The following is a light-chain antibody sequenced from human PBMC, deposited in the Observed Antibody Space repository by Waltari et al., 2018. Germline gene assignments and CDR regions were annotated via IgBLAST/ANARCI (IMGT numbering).Light chain of an antibody. CDR3: QQYNNWPPLT. J-gene: IGKJ4*01. Sequence: EIVMTQTPATLSTSPGERATPSCRASQCVSSNLAWYQQKPGQAPRLLIYDASTRDTGIPDRFSGSGSGTEFTLTISSLQSEDFAFYYCQQYNNWPPLTFGGGTKVEIK. V-gene: IGKV3-15*01. CDR1: QCVSSN. CDR2: DAS.